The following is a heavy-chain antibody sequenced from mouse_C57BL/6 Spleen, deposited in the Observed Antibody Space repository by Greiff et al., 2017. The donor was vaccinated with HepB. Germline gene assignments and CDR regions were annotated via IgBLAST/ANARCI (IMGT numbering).Heavy chain of an antibody. CDR2: ISSGSSTI. Sequence: EVKVEESGGGLVKPGGSLKLSCAASGFTFSDYGMHWVRQAPEKGLEWVAYISSGSSTIYYADTVKGRFTISRDNAKNTLFLQMTSLRSEDTAMYYCARLTTVVHWGQGTTLTVSS. CDR1: GFTFSDYG. J-gene: IGHJ2*01. V-gene: IGHV5-17*01. D-gene: IGHD1-1*01. CDR3: ARLTTVVH.